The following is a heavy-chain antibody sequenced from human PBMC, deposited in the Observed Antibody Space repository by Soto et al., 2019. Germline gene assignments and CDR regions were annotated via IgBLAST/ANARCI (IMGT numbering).Heavy chain of an antibody. CDR2: IIPILGIA. Sequence: ASVKVSCKASGGTFSSYTISWVRQAPGQGLEWMGRIIPILGIANYAQKFQGRVTITADKSTSTAYMELSSLRSEDTAVYYCARDRCSSTSCYNYYYMDVWGKGTTVTVSS. J-gene: IGHJ6*03. CDR1: GGTFSSYT. V-gene: IGHV1-69*04. CDR3: ARDRCSSTSCYNYYYMDV. D-gene: IGHD2-2*02.